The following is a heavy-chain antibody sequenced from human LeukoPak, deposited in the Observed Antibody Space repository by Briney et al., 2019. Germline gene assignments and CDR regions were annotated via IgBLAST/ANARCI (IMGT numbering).Heavy chain of an antibody. CDR2: VWYDESNK. D-gene: IGHD3-22*01. CDR3: AREDSSGAFDI. V-gene: IGHV3-33*01. CDR1: GFTFRSYD. J-gene: IGHJ3*02. Sequence: PGGSLRLSCAASGFTFRSYDMHWVCQAPGKGLEWVAVVWYDESNKYYVDSVKGRFTISRDNSKNTLYLQMNSLRVEDTALYYCAREDSSGAFDIWGQGTMVTVSS.